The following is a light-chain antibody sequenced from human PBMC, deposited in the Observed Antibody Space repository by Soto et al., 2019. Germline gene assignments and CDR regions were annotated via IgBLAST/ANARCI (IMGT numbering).Light chain of an antibody. CDR1: QSLLHSNGYNY. J-gene: IGKJ5*01. CDR2: LGS. V-gene: IGKV2-28*01. CDR3: MQALQTPLP. Sequence: DIVMTQSPLSLPVTPVEPASISCRSSQSLLHSNGYNYLDWYLQKPGQSPQLLIYLGSNRASGVPDRFSGSGSGTDFTLRISRVEAEDVGVYYCMQALQTPLPVGQGTRLEIK.